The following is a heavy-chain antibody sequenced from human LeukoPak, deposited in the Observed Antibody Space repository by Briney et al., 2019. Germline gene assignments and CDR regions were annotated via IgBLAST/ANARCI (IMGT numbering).Heavy chain of an antibody. CDR3: ASRGTRGVIEY. Sequence: SETLSLTCTVSGGSISSSSYYWGWIRQPPGKGLEWIGSIYYSGSTYYNPSLKSRVTISVDTSKNQFSLKLSSVTAADTAVYYCASRGTRGVIEYWGQGTLVSVSS. J-gene: IGHJ4*02. V-gene: IGHV4-39*01. CDR1: GGSISSSSYY. CDR2: IYYSGST. D-gene: IGHD3-10*01.